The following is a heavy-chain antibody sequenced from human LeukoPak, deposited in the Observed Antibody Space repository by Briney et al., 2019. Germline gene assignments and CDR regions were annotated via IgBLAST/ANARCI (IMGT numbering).Heavy chain of an antibody. D-gene: IGHD3-10*01. CDR2: IYYSGST. CDR3: ARVDYYGSGSFDY. Sequence: SETLSLTCTVSGGSISNYWSWVRQPPGKGLEWIGYIYYSGSTNYNPSLKSRVTISVDTSKNQFSLKLSSVTAADTAVYYCARVDYYGSGSFDYWGQGTLVTVSS. J-gene: IGHJ4*02. CDR1: GGSISNY. V-gene: IGHV4-59*01.